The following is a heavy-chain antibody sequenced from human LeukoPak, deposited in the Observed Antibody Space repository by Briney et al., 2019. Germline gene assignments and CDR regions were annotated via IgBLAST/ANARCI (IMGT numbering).Heavy chain of an antibody. J-gene: IGHJ4*02. Sequence: NPGGSLRLSCRASASGDDFTSRSMNWVRQAPGKGLEWISYIHSSGNYIFDAASVKGRFTVSRDNARNSLYLQMNSLRVEDTAMYYCAREWNSRATFDYWGQGTLVTVSS. CDR2: IHSSGNYI. CDR1: ASGDDFTSRS. CDR3: AREWNSRATFDY. V-gene: IGHV3-21*05. D-gene: IGHD1-1*01.